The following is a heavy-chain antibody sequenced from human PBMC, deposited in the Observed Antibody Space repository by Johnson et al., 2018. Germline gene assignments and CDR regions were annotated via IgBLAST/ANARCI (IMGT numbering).Heavy chain of an antibody. J-gene: IGHJ6*03. V-gene: IGHV3-30*18. CDR1: GFTFSNYG. D-gene: IGHD7-27*01. CDR2: ISYDGSIT. Sequence: VQLVESGGGVVQPGKSLRLSCAASGFTFSNYGMHWVRQTPNKGLEWLAVISYDGSITYHVDSLKGRFTISRDNSKNTLYLQLNSLVTEDTAVYYCAKDRGDPFYYDYMDVWGKGTTVTVSS. CDR3: AKDRGDPFYYDYMDV.